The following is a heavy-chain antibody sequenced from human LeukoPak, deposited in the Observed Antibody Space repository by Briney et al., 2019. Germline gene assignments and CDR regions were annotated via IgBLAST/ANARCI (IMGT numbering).Heavy chain of an antibody. CDR3: ARDSSGWYGSGY. D-gene: IGHD6-19*01. CDR2: ISPNSGGT. Sequence: ASVKVSCKASGYTFTGYYMHWVRQAPGQGLEWMGWISPNSGGTNYAQKFQGRVTMTRDTSISTAYMELSRLRSDDTAVYYCARDSSGWYGSGYWGQGTLVTVSS. CDR1: GYTFTGYY. J-gene: IGHJ4*02. V-gene: IGHV1-2*02.